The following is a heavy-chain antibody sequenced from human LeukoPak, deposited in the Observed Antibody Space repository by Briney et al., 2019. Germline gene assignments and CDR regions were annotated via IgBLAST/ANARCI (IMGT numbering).Heavy chain of an antibody. Sequence: GGSLRLSCAASGFTFSSYAMSWVRQAPGKGLEWVSAISGSGGSTYYADSVKGRFTISRDNAKNSLYLQMNSLRAEDTALYYCARVSANWFDPWGQGTLVTVSS. V-gene: IGHV3-23*01. J-gene: IGHJ5*02. CDR2: ISGSGGST. CDR1: GFTFSSYA. CDR3: ARVSANWFDP.